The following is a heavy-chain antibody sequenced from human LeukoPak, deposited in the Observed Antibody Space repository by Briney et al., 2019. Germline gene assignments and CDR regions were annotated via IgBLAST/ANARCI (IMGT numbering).Heavy chain of an antibody. CDR1: GFTFRNHG. CDR3: AKDGGQGADY. Sequence: GGSLRLSCAYSGFTFRNHGMHWVRQAPGKGLEWVAFIRYDGSNKYYADSVKGRFTISRDNSKNTLYLQMNSLRAEDMAVYYCAKDGGQGADYWGQGTLVSVSS. J-gene: IGHJ4*02. CDR2: IRYDGSNK. V-gene: IGHV3-30*02. D-gene: IGHD3-16*01.